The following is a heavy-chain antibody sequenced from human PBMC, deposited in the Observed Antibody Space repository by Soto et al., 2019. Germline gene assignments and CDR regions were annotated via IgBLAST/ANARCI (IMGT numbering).Heavy chain of an antibody. Sequence: VGSLRLSCAASGFTFSNYAMSWVRQAPGKGLEWVSAISGSGGSTYYADSVKGRFTISRDISKNTLYLQMNSLRAEDTAVYYCAKEGSGYYYGYWGQGTLVTVSS. J-gene: IGHJ4*02. CDR2: ISGSGGST. CDR1: GFTFSNYA. D-gene: IGHD3-22*01. V-gene: IGHV3-23*01. CDR3: AKEGSGYYYGY.